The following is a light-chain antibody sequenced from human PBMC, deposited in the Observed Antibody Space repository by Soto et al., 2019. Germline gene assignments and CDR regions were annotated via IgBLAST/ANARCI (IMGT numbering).Light chain of an antibody. Sequence: DIQMTQSPSTLSASIGDRVTITCRASQSISSWLAWYQQTPGRAPKLLIYKASSLEGGVPSRFSGSGSGTEFTLTISSLQPDDFATYYCQQYNSYSTWTFGQGTKVDIK. V-gene: IGKV1-5*03. J-gene: IGKJ1*01. CDR1: QSISSW. CDR2: KAS. CDR3: QQYNSYSTWT.